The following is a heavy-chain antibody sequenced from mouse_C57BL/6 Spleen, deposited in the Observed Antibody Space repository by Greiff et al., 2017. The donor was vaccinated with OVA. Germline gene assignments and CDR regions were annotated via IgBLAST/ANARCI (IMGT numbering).Heavy chain of an antibody. CDR2: IDPSGSST. V-gene: IGHV1-50*01. J-gene: IGHJ1*03. CDR3: ARSLRGWYFDV. Sequence: VQLQQPGAELVKPGASVKLSCKASGFTFTSYWMQWVKQRPGQGLEWIGEIDPSGSSTNYTQKFKGQATLTVDTSSSTAYMQLSSLTSEDSAVYYCARSLRGWYFDVWGTGTTVTVAA. CDR1: GFTFTSYW.